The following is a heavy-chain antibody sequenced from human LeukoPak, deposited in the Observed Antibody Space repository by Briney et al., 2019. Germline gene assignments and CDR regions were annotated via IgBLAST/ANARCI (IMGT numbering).Heavy chain of an antibody. Sequence: SETQSLTCTVSGASISHYYWSWIRQPPGKGLEWIGYIHYSGSTNYSPSLKSRVTISVDTSKNQFSLKLTSVTAADTAVYYSARHLANAVAYCGGDCYSYFDYWGQGTLVTVSS. V-gene: IGHV4-59*08. CDR3: ARHLANAVAYCGGDCYSYFDY. J-gene: IGHJ4*02. CDR1: GASISHYY. D-gene: IGHD2-21*02. CDR2: IHYSGST.